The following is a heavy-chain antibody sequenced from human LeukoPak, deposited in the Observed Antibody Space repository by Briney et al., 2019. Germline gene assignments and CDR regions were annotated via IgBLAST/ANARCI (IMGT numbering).Heavy chain of an antibody. Sequence: SETLSLTXTVSGGSISSYYWSWIRQPPGKGLEWIGYIYYSGSTNYNPSLKSRVTISVDTSKNQFSLKLSSVTAADTAVYYCASSLVVVKAFDIWGQGTMVTVSS. D-gene: IGHD3-22*01. CDR3: ASSLVVVKAFDI. CDR2: IYYSGST. J-gene: IGHJ3*02. CDR1: GGSISSYY. V-gene: IGHV4-59*01.